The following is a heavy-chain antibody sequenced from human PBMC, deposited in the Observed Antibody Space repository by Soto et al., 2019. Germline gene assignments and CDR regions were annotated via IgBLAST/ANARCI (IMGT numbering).Heavy chain of an antibody. CDR1: GGSISSYY. CDR3: AREDSQGYYLEGGFDY. J-gene: IGHJ4*02. CDR2: IYYSGST. V-gene: IGHV4-59*01. Sequence: PSETLSLTCTVSGGSISSYYWSWIRQPPGKGLEWIGYIYYSGSTNYNPSLKSRVTISVDTSKNQFSLKLSPVTAADTAVYYCAREDSQGYYLEGGFDYWGQGTLVTFSS. D-gene: IGHD3-22*01.